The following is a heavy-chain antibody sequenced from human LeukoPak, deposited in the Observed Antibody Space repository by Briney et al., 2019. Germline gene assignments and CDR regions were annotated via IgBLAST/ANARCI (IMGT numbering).Heavy chain of an antibody. D-gene: IGHD4-11*01. CDR1: AYTLADLS. J-gene: IGHJ4*02. V-gene: IGHV1-24*01. CDR3: ATVRDYHDASDF. Sequence: ASVKVSCKVSAYTLADLSMHWVRQAPGKGLEWMGGFHPDDGDTIYAQRFQGRVTMTEDTSTDTAYMELSSLRSEDPAVYYCATVRDYHDASDFWGQGTLVTVSS. CDR2: FHPDDGDT.